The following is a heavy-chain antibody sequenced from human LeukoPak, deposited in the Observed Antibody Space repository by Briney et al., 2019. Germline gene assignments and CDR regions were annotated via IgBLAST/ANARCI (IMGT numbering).Heavy chain of an antibody. D-gene: IGHD6-13*01. J-gene: IGHJ3*02. V-gene: IGHV5-51*01. CDR3: ARPAAGNGNHYAFDI. CDR1: GYSFTSYW. CDR2: IYPGYSDT. Sequence: GESLKISWKGSGYSFTSYWIGWVRQMPGKGLEWMGIIYPGYSDTRYSPSFQGPVTISQDKSLSTALFQRDSLEASDPAMNYCARPAAGNGNHYAFDIWGQGTMVTVSS.